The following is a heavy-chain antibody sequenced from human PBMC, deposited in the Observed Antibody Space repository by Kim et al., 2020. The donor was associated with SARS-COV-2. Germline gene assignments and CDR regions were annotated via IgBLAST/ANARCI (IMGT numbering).Heavy chain of an antibody. J-gene: IGHJ2*01. V-gene: IGHV3-23*01. Sequence: YYADSVKGRFTIARDNSKNTLYLQMNSLRAEDTAVYYCAKDGPRDWYFDLWGRGTLVTVSS. CDR3: AKDGPRDWYFDL.